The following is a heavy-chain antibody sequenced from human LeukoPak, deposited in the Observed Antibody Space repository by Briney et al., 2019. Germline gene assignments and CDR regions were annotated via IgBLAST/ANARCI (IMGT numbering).Heavy chain of an antibody. J-gene: IGHJ3*02. CDR3: AKEPRRGISGAFDI. CDR1: GFTFSSYA. Sequence: PGGSLRLSCVASGFTFSSYAMSWVRQAPGKGLEWVSAISGSGSSGGSTYYADSVKGRFTISRDNSKNTLYLQMNSLRAEDTAVYYCAKEPRRGISGAFDIWGQGTMVTVSS. V-gene: IGHV3-23*01. D-gene: IGHD3-16*01. CDR2: ISGSGSSGGST.